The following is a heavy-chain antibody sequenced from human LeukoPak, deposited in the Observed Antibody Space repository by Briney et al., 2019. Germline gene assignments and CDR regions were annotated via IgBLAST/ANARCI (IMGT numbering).Heavy chain of an antibody. CDR2: ISAYNGNT. Sequence: ASVKVSCKASGYTFTSYGISWVRQAPGQGLEWMGWISAYNGNTNYAQKLQGRVTMTTDTSTSTAYMELRSLRSDDTAVYYCARANMVRGVGSFFDRNWFDPWGQGTLVAVSS. V-gene: IGHV1-18*01. J-gene: IGHJ5*02. CDR1: GYTFTSYG. D-gene: IGHD3-10*01. CDR3: ARANMVRGVGSFFDRNWFDP.